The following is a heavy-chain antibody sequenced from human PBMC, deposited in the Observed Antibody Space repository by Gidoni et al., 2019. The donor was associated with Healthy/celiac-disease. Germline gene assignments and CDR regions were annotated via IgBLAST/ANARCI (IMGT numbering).Heavy chain of an antibody. CDR2: IIPILGIA. Sequence: HVQLVQSGAELKKPGSSVKFSCKASGGTFSSYAILWVRQAPGQGLEWMGRIIPILGIANYAQKFQGRVTITADKSTSTAYMELSSLRSEDTAVYYCARDWRGSDIVVVPAASWNWFDPWGQGTLVTVSS. V-gene: IGHV1-69*09. CDR1: GGTFSSYA. CDR3: ARDWRGSDIVVVPAASWNWFDP. D-gene: IGHD2-2*01. J-gene: IGHJ5*02.